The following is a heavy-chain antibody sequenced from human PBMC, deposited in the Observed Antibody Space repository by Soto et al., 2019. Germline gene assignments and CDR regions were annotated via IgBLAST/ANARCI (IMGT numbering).Heavy chain of an antibody. Sequence: PGGSLRLSCAASGFTFSSYAMSWVRQAPGKGLEWVSSISGSGGSTYYADSVKGRFTISRDNSKNTLYLQMNSLRAEDTAVYYCARHGPGSYYSYYYYGMDVWDQGTTVTVSS. CDR2: ISGSGGST. CDR3: ARHGPGSYYSYYYYGMDV. D-gene: IGHD3-10*01. V-gene: IGHV3-23*01. CDR1: GFTFSSYA. J-gene: IGHJ6*02.